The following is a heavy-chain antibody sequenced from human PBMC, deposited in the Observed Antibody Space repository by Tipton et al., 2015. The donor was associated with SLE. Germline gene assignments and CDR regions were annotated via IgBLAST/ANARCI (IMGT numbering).Heavy chain of an antibody. CDR1: GGSLSDYY. CDR2: INHSGST. Sequence: TLSLTCAVYGGSLSDYYWTWIRQPPGKGLEWIGEINHSGSTNYNPSLKSRVTISVDTSKNQFSLKLSSVTAADTAVYYCATCGGDCLDAFDIWGQGTMVTVSS. CDR3: ATCGGDCLDAFDI. D-gene: IGHD2-21*01. V-gene: IGHV4-34*01. J-gene: IGHJ3*02.